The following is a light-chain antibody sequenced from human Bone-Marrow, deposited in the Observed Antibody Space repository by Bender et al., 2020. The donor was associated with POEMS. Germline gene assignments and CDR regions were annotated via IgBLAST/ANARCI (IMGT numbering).Light chain of an antibody. J-gene: IGLJ2*01. Sequence: SYELTQPPSVSVPPGQTASITCSGHKLGDKYASWYQQKPGQSPVLVIYQDTQRPSGIPERFSGSHSGNTATLSVTGTQAMDEADYYCQAWDSSAAEVFGGGTKLTVL. CDR2: QDT. V-gene: IGLV3-1*01. CDR1: KLGDKY. CDR3: QAWDSSAAEV.